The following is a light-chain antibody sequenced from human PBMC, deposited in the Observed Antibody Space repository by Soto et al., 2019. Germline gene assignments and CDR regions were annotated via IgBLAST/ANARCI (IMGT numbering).Light chain of an antibody. CDR3: QSYDRSLSGFV. CDR2: GDY. V-gene: IGLV1-40*01. J-gene: IGLJ1*01. Sequence: SVLTQPPSVSGAPGQRVTISCTGSSSNIGADYDVHWYQHLPGTAPKLLIFGDYNRPSGVPDRISGSRSGTSASLAITGLQADDEADYYCQSYDRSLSGFVFGTGTKVTVL. CDR1: SSNIGADYD.